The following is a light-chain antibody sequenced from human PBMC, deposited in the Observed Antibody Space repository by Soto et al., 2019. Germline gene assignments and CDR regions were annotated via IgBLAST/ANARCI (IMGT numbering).Light chain of an antibody. CDR2: EVS. CDR1: SSDVGGYYY. CDR3: SSYAASNTYV. J-gene: IGLJ1*01. V-gene: IGLV2-8*01. Sequence: QSVLTQSPSASGSPGQSVTISCTGTSSDVGGYYYVSWYQQHPGKAPKLIIYEVSKRPSGVPDRFSGSKSGNTASLTVSGLQAEDEADYYCSSYAASNTYVFGTGTKVTVL.